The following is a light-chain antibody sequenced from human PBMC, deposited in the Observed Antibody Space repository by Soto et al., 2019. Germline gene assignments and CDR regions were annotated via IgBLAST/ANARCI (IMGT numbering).Light chain of an antibody. V-gene: IGKV1-6*01. J-gene: IGKJ1*01. CDR1: QGIRTD. Sequence: IQMTQSPSSLSASVGDSVTITCRASQGIRTDLGWYQQKPGKAPKLLIYAASNLQSGVPSRFSGSGSGTDFTLTISSLQPEDFATYYCLQDYNYPRTFGQGTKVEIK. CDR3: LQDYNYPRT. CDR2: AAS.